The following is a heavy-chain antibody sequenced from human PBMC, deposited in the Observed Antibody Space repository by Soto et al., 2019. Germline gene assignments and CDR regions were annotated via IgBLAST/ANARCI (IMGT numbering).Heavy chain of an antibody. CDR3: AKDIGSGQDSGFYYFDY. J-gene: IGHJ4*02. V-gene: IGHV3-9*01. CDR2: ISWNSGSI. Sequence: GGSMRLSCAASGLTFDDYAVHWVRKKPGKGLEWVSGISWNSGSIGYAGSVKGRFTISRDNAKNSLYLQMNSLRAEDTALYYCAKDIGSGQDSGFYYFDYWGQGTLVTVSS. CDR1: GLTFDDYA. D-gene: IGHD6-19*01.